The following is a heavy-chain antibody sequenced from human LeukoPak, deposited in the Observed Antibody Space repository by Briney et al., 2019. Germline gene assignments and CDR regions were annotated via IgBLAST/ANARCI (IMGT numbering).Heavy chain of an antibody. CDR1: GYTFTTYG. V-gene: IGHV1-18*01. J-gene: IGHJ2*01. CDR3: ARDGYFDL. Sequence: GASVKVSCKASGYTFTTYGIAWVRQAPGQGLEWMGWISAHNGNTNYAQSLQGRVTMTTDTSTNIAHMELRSLRSDDTAVYYCARDGYFDLWGRGTLVTVSS. CDR2: ISAHNGNT.